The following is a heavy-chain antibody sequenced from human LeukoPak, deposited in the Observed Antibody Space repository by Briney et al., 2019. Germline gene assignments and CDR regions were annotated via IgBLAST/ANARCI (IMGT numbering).Heavy chain of an antibody. D-gene: IGHD4-17*01. J-gene: IGHJ3*01. CDR1: GFTFSRYW. Sequence: GGSLRLSCAASGFTFSRYWMSWVRQAPGKGLEWVANIKEDGSEKYQVDSVKGRFTISRDNTKNTLYLQMSSPRAEDTAVYYCAKDPNGDYIGAFDFWGQGTMVTVSS. CDR2: IKEDGSEK. CDR3: AKDPNGDYIGAFDF. V-gene: IGHV3-7*03.